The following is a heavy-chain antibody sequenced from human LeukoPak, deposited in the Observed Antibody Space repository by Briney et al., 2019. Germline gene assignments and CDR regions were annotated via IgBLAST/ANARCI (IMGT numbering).Heavy chain of an antibody. CDR2: IYQSGNT. V-gene: IGHV4-38-2*01. D-gene: IGHD3-22*01. J-gene: IGHJ4*02. CDR1: GYSISSGYY. CDR3: ARAYISGSSGYYFAY. Sequence: SGTLSLTCAVSGYSISSGYYWGWIRQPPGKGLEWIGNIYQSGNTYYNPSCKSRVTIPVDTSKNQSALKLNSETAADTAVDYCARAYISGSSGYYFAYWGQGTLVTVSS.